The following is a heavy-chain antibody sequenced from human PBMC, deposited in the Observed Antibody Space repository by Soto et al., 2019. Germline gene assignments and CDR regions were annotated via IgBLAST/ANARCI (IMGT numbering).Heavy chain of an antibody. V-gene: IGHV3-30*18. CDR1: GFTFSSYG. J-gene: IGHJ4*02. Sequence: QVQLVESGGGVVQPGRSLRLSCVASGFTFSSYGMHWVRQAPGKGLEWVAIISYDGSNTYYADSVKGRFTISRDNSKNTLYLQMNSLSAEDTSVYYCAKEVGLSGSYYISSSYYFDYWGQGTLVTVSS. CDR2: ISYDGSNT. CDR3: AKEVGLSGSYYISSSYYFDY. D-gene: IGHD1-26*01.